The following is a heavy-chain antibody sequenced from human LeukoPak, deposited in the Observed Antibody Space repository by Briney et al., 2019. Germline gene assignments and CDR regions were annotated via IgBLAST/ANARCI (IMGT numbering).Heavy chain of an antibody. CDR2: IIPIFGTA. J-gene: IGHJ4*02. V-gene: IGHV1-69*13. CDR1: GGTFSSYA. D-gene: IGHD2-21*02. Sequence: SVKVSCKASGGTFSSYAISWVRQAPGQGLEWMGGIIPIFGTANYAQKFQGRVTITADESTSTAYMELSSLRSEDTAVYYCASLCRGGDCHGGIDYWGQGTLVTVSS. CDR3: ASLCRGGDCHGGIDY.